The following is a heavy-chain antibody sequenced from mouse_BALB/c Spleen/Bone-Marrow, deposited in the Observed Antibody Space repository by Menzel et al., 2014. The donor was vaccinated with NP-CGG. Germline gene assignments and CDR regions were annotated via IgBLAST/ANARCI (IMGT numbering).Heavy chain of an antibody. CDR3: AFYYGNYGDY. V-gene: IGHV1-69*01. J-gene: IGHJ2*01. D-gene: IGHD2-1*01. Sequence: VQLQQSGAELVMPGASVKMSCKASGYTFTDYWMHWVKQRPGQGLGWIGAIDTSDSYTSYNQKFEGKATLTVDESSSTAYMQLSSLTSEDSAVYYCAFYYGNYGDYWGQGTTLTVSS. CDR2: IDTSDSYT. CDR1: GYTFTDYW.